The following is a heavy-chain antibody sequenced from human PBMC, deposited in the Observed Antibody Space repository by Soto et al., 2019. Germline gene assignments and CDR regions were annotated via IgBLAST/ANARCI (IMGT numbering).Heavy chain of an antibody. CDR3: AREEGATVANNWSDS. CDR2: IRPDGSEK. D-gene: IGHD4-17*01. J-gene: IGHJ5*01. CDR1: GFTFRSYW. V-gene: IGHV3-7*03. Sequence: EVQVVESGGGLVQPGGSLRVSCVGSGFTFRSYWMSWVRQAPGKGLEWVANIRPDGSEKYYVDSVKGRFTISRDNAKNSLYLQMSSLRAEDTAVYYCAREEGATVANNWSDSWGQGALVTVSS.